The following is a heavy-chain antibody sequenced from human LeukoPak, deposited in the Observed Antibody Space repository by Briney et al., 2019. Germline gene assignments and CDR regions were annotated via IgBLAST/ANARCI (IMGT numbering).Heavy chain of an antibody. D-gene: IGHD3-22*01. CDR2: IIPIFGTA. CDR3: ASSSLRGSGYYSYFDY. Sequence: SVKVSCKASGGTFSSYAISWVRQPPGQGLEWMGGIIPIFGTANYAQKFQGRVTITADESTSTAYMELSSLRSEDTAVYYCASSSLRGSGYYSYFDYWGQGTLVTVSS. V-gene: IGHV1-69*13. CDR1: GGTFSSYA. J-gene: IGHJ4*02.